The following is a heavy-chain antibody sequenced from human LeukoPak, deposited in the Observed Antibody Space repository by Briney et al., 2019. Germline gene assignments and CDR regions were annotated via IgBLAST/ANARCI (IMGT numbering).Heavy chain of an antibody. Sequence: GGSLRLSCAASGFTFSSYAMSWVRQAPGKGLEWVSAISGSGGSTYYADSVKGRFTISRDNSKNTLCLQMNSLRAEDTAVYYCAKGLLMGPTGYYYYYGMDVWGQGTTVTVSS. CDR1: GFTFSSYA. D-gene: IGHD1-26*01. CDR3: AKGLLMGPTGYYYYYGMDV. J-gene: IGHJ6*02. V-gene: IGHV3-23*01. CDR2: ISGSGGST.